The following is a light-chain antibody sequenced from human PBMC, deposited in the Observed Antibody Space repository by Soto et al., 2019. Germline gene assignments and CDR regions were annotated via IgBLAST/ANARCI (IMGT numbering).Light chain of an antibody. V-gene: IGKV3D-7*01. CDR1: QSVSSSY. CDR3: QQDYNLPIT. Sequence: DIVMTQTPLSLPVTPGEPASISCRASQSVSSSYLAWYQQQPGQAPRLLIYGASSRATGIPDRFSGSGSGTDLTLTISSLEPEDFAVYYCQQDYNLPITFGQGTQLEIK. CDR2: GAS. J-gene: IGKJ5*01.